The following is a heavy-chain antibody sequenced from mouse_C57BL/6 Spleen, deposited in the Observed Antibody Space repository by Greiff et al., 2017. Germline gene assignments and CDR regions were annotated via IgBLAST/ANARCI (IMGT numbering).Heavy chain of an antibody. CDR1: GYSFTDYN. D-gene: IGHD4-1*01. CDR3: ARLGWDEYYFDY. CDR2: INPNYGTT. V-gene: IGHV1-39*01. Sequence: LEESGPELVKPGASVKISCKASGYSFTDYNTNWVKQSNGKRLEWIGVINPNYGTTSYNQKFKGKATLTVDQSASTAYMQLNSLTSEDSEVYYCARLGWDEYYFDYWGQGTTLTVSS. J-gene: IGHJ2*01.